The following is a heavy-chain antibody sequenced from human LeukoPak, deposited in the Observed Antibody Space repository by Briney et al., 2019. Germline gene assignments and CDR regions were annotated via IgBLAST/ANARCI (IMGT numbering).Heavy chain of an antibody. D-gene: IGHD6-13*01. Sequence: GGSLRLSCAVSGFTFSSYSMNWVRQAPGKGLEWVSYISSRSDNLYYADSVEGRFTISRDNAKNSLYLQMNSLRAEDTAVYYCARYWSSWSADYWGQGILVTVSS. J-gene: IGHJ4*02. CDR1: GFTFSSYS. V-gene: IGHV3-48*01. CDR3: ARYWSSWSADY. CDR2: ISSRSDNL.